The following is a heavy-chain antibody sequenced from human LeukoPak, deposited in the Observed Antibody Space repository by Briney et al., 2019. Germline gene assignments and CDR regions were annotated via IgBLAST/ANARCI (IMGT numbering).Heavy chain of an antibody. D-gene: IGHD2-8*01. CDR3: ARGPSRHCTNGVCYANYYYMDV. V-gene: IGHV3-30*02. CDR1: GFTFSSYG. Sequence: PGGSLRLSCAASGFTFSSYGMHWVRQAPGKGLEWVAFIRYDGSNKYYADSVKGRFTISRDNSKNTLYLQMNSLRAEDTAVYYCARGPSRHCTNGVCYANYYYMDVWGKGTTVTVSS. CDR2: IRYDGSNK. J-gene: IGHJ6*03.